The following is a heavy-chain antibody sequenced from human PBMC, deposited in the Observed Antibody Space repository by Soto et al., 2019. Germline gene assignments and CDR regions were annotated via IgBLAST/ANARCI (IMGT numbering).Heavy chain of an antibody. J-gene: IGHJ4*02. D-gene: IGHD3-22*01. CDR1: GHTLTELS. CDR2: FDPEGGEA. CDR3: ARGRRPLIGGRYDTSGYFDY. V-gene: IGHV1-24*01. Sequence: QVQLVQSGAEVRRPGASVMVSCKISGHTLTELSIHWVRQAPGKGLEWMGGFDPEGGEAIYAQKWHGRVTVTEDTVTDTAYMELSGLKSDDTAVYYCARGRRPLIGGRYDTSGYFDYWGQGTLVTVSS.